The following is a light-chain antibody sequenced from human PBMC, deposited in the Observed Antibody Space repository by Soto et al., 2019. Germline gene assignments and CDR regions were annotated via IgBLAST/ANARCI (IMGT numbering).Light chain of an antibody. J-gene: IGKJ1*01. V-gene: IGKV1-5*03. CDR2: KAP. CDR3: QHYNSYSEA. CDR1: QTISSW. Sequence: DIQMTQSPSTLSGSVGDRVTITCRASQTISSWLAWYQQKPGKAPKLLSYKAPTLKSGVPSRFSGSGSGTEFTLTISSLQPDDFATYYCQHYNSYSEAFGQGTKVDIK.